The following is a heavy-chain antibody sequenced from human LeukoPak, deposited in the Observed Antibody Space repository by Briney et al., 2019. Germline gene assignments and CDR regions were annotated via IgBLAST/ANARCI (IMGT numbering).Heavy chain of an antibody. Sequence: GGSLKISFKGSGYRFTSYWIGWVRPMPGKGVEWMGVIYPGDSDTRYSPSFQGQVTISADKSISTAYLQWSSLRASDTAMYYCARGGSSWYGYFDYWGQGTLVTVSS. CDR1: GYRFTSYW. CDR2: IYPGDSDT. J-gene: IGHJ4*02. CDR3: ARGGSSWYGYFDY. D-gene: IGHD6-13*01. V-gene: IGHV5-51*01.